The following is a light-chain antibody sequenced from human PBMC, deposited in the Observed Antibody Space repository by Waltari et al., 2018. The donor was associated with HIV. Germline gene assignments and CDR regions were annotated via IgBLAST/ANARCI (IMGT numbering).Light chain of an antibody. CDR3: QVWYSLTDPVV. J-gene: IGLJ2*01. CDR2: DDS. Sequence: SYVLTQPPSVSVAPGQTARITCGGSSIGSKSVHWYQQKPGQAPVLVVSDDSDRPSGIPERFSDSKSGNTATLTISRVEAGDEADYYCQVWYSLTDPVVFGGGTKLTVL. CDR1: SIGSKS. V-gene: IGLV3-21*02.